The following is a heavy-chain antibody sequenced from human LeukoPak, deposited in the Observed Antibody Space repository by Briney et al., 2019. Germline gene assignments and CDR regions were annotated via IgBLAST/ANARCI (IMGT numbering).Heavy chain of an antibody. Sequence: SETLSLTCIVSGGSISSSSYYWGWIRQPPGKGLEWIGSIYYSGSTYYNPSLKSRVTISVDTSKNQFSLKLSSVTAADTAVYYCARGARVPAARTYYMDVWGKGTTVPVSS. D-gene: IGHD2-2*01. CDR3: ARGARVPAARTYYMDV. V-gene: IGHV4-39*07. CDR1: GGSISSSSYY. CDR2: IYYSGST. J-gene: IGHJ6*03.